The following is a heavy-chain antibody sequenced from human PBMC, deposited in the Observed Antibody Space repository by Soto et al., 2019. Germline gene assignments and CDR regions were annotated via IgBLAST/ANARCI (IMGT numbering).Heavy chain of an antibody. CDR1: GYTFITYG. CDR2: ISTYNGNT. V-gene: IGHV1-18*01. J-gene: IGHJ4*02. CDR3: AREAADYYYNSANYVLEY. D-gene: IGHD3-22*01. Sequence: QVQLVQSGAEVKKPGASVKVSCKASGYTFITYGVSWVRQAPGQGLDWLGWISTYNGNTRYAERLQGRVTMTTDTTTYTDYMELRNLRSDDTAVYYCAREAADYYYNSANYVLEYWGQGTLVTVSS.